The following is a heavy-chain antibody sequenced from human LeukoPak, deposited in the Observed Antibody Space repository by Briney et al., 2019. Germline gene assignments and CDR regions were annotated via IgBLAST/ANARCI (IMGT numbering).Heavy chain of an antibody. J-gene: IGHJ4*02. D-gene: IGHD3-16*02. Sequence: PGGSLRLSCAASGCTFSTYSMNWIRQAPGKGLEGISDINTSSNERYYADSVKGRFTISRDNGKNSLYLQMNSLRAEDTAVYYCARGLLGVGELSLYRPADYWGQGTLVTVSS. CDR3: ARGLLGVGELSLYRPADY. CDR2: INTSSNER. CDR1: GCTFSTYS. V-gene: IGHV3-48*01.